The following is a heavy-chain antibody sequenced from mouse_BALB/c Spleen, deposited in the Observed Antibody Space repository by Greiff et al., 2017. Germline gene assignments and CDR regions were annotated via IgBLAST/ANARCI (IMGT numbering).Heavy chain of an antibody. CDR1: GFNIKDTY. CDR3: ARGNAYAMDD. CDR2: IDPANGNT. Sequence: EVKLQESGAELVKPGASVKLSCTASGFNIKDTYMHWVKQRPEQGLEWIGRIDPANGNTKYDPKFQGKATITADTSSNTAYLQLSSLTSEDTAVYYCARGNAYAMDDWGQGTSVTVSS. J-gene: IGHJ4*01. V-gene: IGHV14-3*02.